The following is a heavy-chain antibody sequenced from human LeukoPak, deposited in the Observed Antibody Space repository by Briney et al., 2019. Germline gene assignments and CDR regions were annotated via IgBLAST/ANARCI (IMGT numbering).Heavy chain of an antibody. CDR2: IKQDGSEK. V-gene: IGHV3-7*01. D-gene: IGHD6-19*01. J-gene: IGHJ3*02. CDR3: ARPPWGQWDAFDI. Sequence: PGGSLRLSCAASGFTFSSYWMSWVRQAPGKGLEWVANIKQDGSEKYYVDSVKGRFTISRDNAKNSLYLQMNSLRAEDTAVYYCARPPWGQWDAFDIWGQGTMVTVSS. CDR1: GFTFSSYW.